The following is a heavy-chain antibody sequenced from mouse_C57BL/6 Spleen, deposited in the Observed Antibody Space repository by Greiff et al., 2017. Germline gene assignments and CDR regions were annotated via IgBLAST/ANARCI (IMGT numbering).Heavy chain of an antibody. Sequence: VQLQQSGAELVKPGASVKISCKASGYAFSSYWMNWVKQRPGKGLEWIGQIYPGDGDTNYNGKFKGKATLTAAKSSSTAYMQLSSLTSEDSAVYFCARGEDYSNYGYYAMDYWGQGTSVTVSS. CDR1: GYAFSSYW. D-gene: IGHD2-5*01. CDR3: ARGEDYSNYGYYAMDY. J-gene: IGHJ4*01. V-gene: IGHV1-80*01. CDR2: IYPGDGDT.